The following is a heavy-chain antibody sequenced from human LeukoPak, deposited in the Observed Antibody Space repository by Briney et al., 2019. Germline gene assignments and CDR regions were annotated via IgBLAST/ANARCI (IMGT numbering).Heavy chain of an antibody. CDR2: IYYSGST. Sequence: SETLSLTCTVSGGSISSSSYYWGWIRQPPGKGLEWIGSIYYSGSTYYNPSLKSRVTISVHTSKNQFSLKLSSVTAADTAVYYCARRTDFWSGYYPPYYYYGMDVWGQGTTVTVSS. D-gene: IGHD3-3*01. V-gene: IGHV4-39*01. CDR1: GGSISSSSYY. CDR3: ARRTDFWSGYYPPYYYYGMDV. J-gene: IGHJ6*02.